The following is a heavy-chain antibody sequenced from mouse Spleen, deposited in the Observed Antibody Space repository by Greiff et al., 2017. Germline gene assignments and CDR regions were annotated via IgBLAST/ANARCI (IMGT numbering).Heavy chain of an antibody. CDR1: GYTFTDYN. V-gene: IGHV1-22*01. Sequence: VQLQQSGPELVKPGASVKMSCKASGYTFTDYNMHWVKQSHGKSLEWIGYINPNNGGTSYNQKFKGKATLTVNKSSSTAYMELRSLTSEDSAVYYCAPYGNYMAWFAYWGQGTLVTVSA. CDR2: INPNNGGT. J-gene: IGHJ3*01. D-gene: IGHD2-1*01. CDR3: APYGNYMAWFAY.